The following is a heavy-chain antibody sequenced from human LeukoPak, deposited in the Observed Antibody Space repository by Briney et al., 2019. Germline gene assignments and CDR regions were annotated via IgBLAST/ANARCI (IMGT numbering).Heavy chain of an antibody. CDR3: AKGGVITGTTFVLGYYYYYYYMDV. V-gene: IGHV3-53*01. CDR2: IYPGGVT. Sequence: PGGSVRLSCAASGLTINTNYMNWVRQAPGRGLEWLSVIYPGGVTKYAESVKGRFTVSRDIAKNTLYLQMNSLRAEDTAVYYCAKGGVITGTTFVLGYYYYYYYMDVWGKGTTVTVPS. D-gene: IGHD1-7*01. CDR1: GLTINTNY. J-gene: IGHJ6*03.